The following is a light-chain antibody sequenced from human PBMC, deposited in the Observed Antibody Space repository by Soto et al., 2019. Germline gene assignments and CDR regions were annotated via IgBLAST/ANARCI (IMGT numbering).Light chain of an antibody. CDR3: QQYNSYSWT. CDR1: QGISSW. CDR2: DAY. V-gene: IGKV1-5*02. J-gene: IGKJ1*01. Sequence: DIQKSQSPFSVPASVGDGVTIICRASQGISSWLAWYQQKPGKDPKLLIYDAYSLESGVTSRFSGGGFGTEFTLTISSLQPDDFGTYYCQQYNSYSWTVGQGTKVENK.